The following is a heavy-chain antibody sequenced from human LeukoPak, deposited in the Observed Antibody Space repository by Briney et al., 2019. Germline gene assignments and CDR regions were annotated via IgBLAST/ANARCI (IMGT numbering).Heavy chain of an antibody. CDR2: IWYDGSKK. V-gene: IGHV3-33*01. CDR1: GFTFSSYA. Sequence: GGSLRLSCAASGFTFSSYAMRWLRQAAGRGVEGVAVIWYDGSKKYYSDSVKGRFTISRDNSKKTLYVQMDSLRAEDTAVYYCARTQGRFYGSGSYEGFDYWGQGTLVTVST. D-gene: IGHD3-10*01. J-gene: IGHJ4*02. CDR3: ARTQGRFYGSGSYEGFDY.